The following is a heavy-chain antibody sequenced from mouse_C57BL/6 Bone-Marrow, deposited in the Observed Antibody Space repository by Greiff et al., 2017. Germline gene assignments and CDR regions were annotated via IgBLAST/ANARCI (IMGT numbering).Heavy chain of an antibody. D-gene: IGHD1-1*01. Sequence: QVQLQQSGPGLVQPSQSLYITCTVSGFSLTSYGVHWVRQSPGKGLEWLGVIWRGGSTDYNAAFMSRLSLTKDNSKSQVFYKMNRLQGDDTSIYYCAKNSGGSSPYRMDYWGQGTAVTVSS. CDR3: AKNSGGSSPYRMDY. V-gene: IGHV2-5*01. J-gene: IGHJ4*01. CDR1: GFSLTSYG. CDR2: IWRGGST.